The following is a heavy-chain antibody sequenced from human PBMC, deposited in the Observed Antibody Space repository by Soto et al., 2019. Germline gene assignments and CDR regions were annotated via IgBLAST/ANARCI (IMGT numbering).Heavy chain of an antibody. CDR3: ARDRGGCLQVGMDV. V-gene: IGHV3-30-3*01. J-gene: IGHJ6*02. CDR2: ISYDGSNE. Sequence: QVQLVESGGGVVQPGRSLRLSCAASGFTFSGCAMHWVRQAPGKGLEWVAVISYDGSNEYYADSVKGRCTISRDNSKNTLYLQMNSLRAEDTAVYYCARDRGGCLQVGMDVWGQGTTVTVSS. D-gene: IGHD3-16*01. CDR1: GFTFSGCA.